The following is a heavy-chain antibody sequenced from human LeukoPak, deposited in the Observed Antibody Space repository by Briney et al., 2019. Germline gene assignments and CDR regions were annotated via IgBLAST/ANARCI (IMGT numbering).Heavy chain of an antibody. CDR3: AREQPLWLRAGAFDI. CDR2: IYYSGST. CDR1: GGSISSYY. Sequence: SETLSLTCTVSGGSISSYYWSWIRQPPGKGLEWIGYIYYSGSTNYNPSLKSRVTISVDTSKNQFSLKLSSVTAADTAVYYCAREQPLWLRAGAFDIWGQGTMVTVSS. V-gene: IGHV4-59*12. D-gene: IGHD5-18*01. J-gene: IGHJ3*02.